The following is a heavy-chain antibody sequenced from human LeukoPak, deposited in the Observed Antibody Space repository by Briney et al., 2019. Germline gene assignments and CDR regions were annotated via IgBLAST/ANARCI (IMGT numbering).Heavy chain of an antibody. CDR3: ARDGAYCSSTSCSPLNDY. J-gene: IGHJ4*02. D-gene: IGHD2-2*01. CDR2: INPNSGGT. V-gene: IGHV1-2*02. Sequence: ASVTVSCKASGYTFTGYYMHWVRQAPGQGLEWMGWINPNSGGTNYAQKFQGGVTMTRDTSISTAYMELSRLRSDDTAVYYCARDGAYCSSTSCSPLNDYWGQGTLVTVSS. CDR1: GYTFTGYY.